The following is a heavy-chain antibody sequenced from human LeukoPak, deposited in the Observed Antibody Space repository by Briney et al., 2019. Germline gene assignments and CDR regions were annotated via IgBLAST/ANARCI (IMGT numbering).Heavy chain of an antibody. CDR1: GGSINSYY. D-gene: IGHD2-2*01. CDR3: ARHGTRYYYYYMDV. Sequence: SETLSLTYTVSGGSINSYYWGWIRQPPGKGLEWIGHIYYSGSTNYNPSLKSRVTISVDTSKNQFSLKLSSVTAADTAVYYCARHGTRYYYYYMDVWGKGTTVTISS. J-gene: IGHJ6*03. V-gene: IGHV4-59*08. CDR2: IYYSGST.